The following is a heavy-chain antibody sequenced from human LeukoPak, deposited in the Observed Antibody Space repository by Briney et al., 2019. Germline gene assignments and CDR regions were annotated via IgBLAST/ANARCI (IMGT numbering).Heavy chain of an antibody. CDR2: ISWDGGST. Sequence: GGSLRLSCAASGFTFSSYTMHWVRQAPGKGLEWVSLISWDGGSTYYADSVKGRFTISRDNSKNSLYLQMNSLRTEDTALYYCAKEFYGGLDYWGQGTLVTVSS. CDR1: GFTFSSYT. CDR3: AKEFYGGLDY. V-gene: IGHV3-43*01. J-gene: IGHJ4*02. D-gene: IGHD4-23*01.